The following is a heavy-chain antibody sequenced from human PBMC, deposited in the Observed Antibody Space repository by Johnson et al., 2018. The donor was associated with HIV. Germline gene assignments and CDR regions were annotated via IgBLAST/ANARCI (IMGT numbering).Heavy chain of an antibody. V-gene: IGHV3-64*01. Sequence: EVQLVESGGGLVQPGGSLRLSCAASGFTFSSYALHWVRQAPGKGLEYVSTINTNGGKTYYANSVKGRFTISRDNSKNTLYLQMGSLRAEDTAVYYCARGLGSYSSGYPMLDAFDIWGQGTMVTVSS. CDR2: INTNGGKT. D-gene: IGHD3-22*01. J-gene: IGHJ3*02. CDR3: ARGLGSYSSGYPMLDAFDI. CDR1: GFTFSSYA.